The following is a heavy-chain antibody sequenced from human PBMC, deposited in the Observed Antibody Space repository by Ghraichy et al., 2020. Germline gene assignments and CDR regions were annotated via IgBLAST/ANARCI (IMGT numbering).Heavy chain of an antibody. D-gene: IGHD3-22*01. CDR3: AKDRYDSPRYGMDV. CDR2: ISVSGART. V-gene: IGHV3-23*01. CDR1: GFTFSHYA. Sequence: GGSLRLSCAASGFTFSHYAMSWVRQAPGKGLEWVSAISVSGARTYFADSVKGRFTISRDNSKNTLYLQMNSLRAEDTAVYYCAKDRYDSPRYGMDVWGQGTTVTVSS. J-gene: IGHJ6*02.